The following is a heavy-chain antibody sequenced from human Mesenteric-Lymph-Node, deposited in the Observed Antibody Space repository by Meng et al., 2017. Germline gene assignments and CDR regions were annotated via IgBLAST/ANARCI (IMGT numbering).Heavy chain of an antibody. D-gene: IGHD2-2*01. CDR3: ARGCLVVVPTAPNAGY. J-gene: IGHJ4*02. CDR1: GYTFTDYY. CDR2: INPNSGGT. Sequence: ASVKVSCKASGYTFTDYYIHWVRQAPGQGLEWMGRINPNSGGTNYAQKFQGRVTMTRDTSISTAYMELSRLRSDDTAVYYCARGCLVVVPTAPNAGYWGQGTLVTVSS. V-gene: IGHV1-2*06.